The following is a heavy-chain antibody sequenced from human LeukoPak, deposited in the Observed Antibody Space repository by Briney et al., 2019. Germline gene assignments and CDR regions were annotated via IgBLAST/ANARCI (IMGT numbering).Heavy chain of an antibody. D-gene: IGHD3-16*02. CDR1: GFTFRSYD. CDR2: IGTAGEI. Sequence: GGSLRLSCAASGFTFRSYDMHWVRHATGKGLEWVSGIGTAGEIYYPGSVKGRFTISRDNPKKMVYLQMKNLRVEDTAVYYCARDWCGYTSCYSTNFYYFMDVWGKGTTVTVSS. CDR3: ARDWCGYTSCYSTNFYYFMDV. J-gene: IGHJ6*03. V-gene: IGHV3-13*01.